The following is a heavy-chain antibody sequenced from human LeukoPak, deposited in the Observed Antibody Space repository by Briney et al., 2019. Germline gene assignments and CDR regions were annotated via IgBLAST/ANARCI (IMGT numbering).Heavy chain of an antibody. CDR1: GFTFSSYG. Sequence: SGGSLRLSCAASGFTFSSYGMHWVRQAPGKGLEWVAVISYDGSNKYYADSVKGRFTISRDNSKNTLYLQMDSLRAEDTAVYYCAKDEGYFDYWGQGTLVTVSS. V-gene: IGHV3-30*18. CDR2: ISYDGSNK. J-gene: IGHJ4*02. CDR3: AKDEGYFDY.